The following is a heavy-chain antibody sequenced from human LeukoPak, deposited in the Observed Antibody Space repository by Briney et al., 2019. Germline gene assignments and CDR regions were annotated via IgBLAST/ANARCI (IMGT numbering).Heavy chain of an antibody. J-gene: IGHJ4*02. CDR2: ISSSSSSI. V-gene: IGHV3-48*02. CDR3: ARRPVRLVSNTLDY. CDR1: GFTFSGYS. Sequence: GGSLRLSCAASGFTFSGYSMNWVRQAPGKGLEWVSYISSSSSSIYYADSVKGRFTISRDNAKNSLYLQMNSLRDEDTGIYYCARRPVRLVSNTLDYWGQGTLVTASS. D-gene: IGHD3-9*01.